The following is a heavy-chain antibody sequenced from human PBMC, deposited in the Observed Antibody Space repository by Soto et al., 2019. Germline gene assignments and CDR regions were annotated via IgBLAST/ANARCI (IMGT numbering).Heavy chain of an antibody. Sequence: GGPLRLSCAASGFTFSSYSMNWVRQAPGKGLEWVSSISRSGSAIYYADSVKGRFTISRDNARSSLYLQMDSLRAEDTAVYYCAARYCTDGVCPFDYWGRGTQVTVSS. CDR2: ISRSGSAI. CDR3: AARYCTDGVCPFDY. V-gene: IGHV3-21*01. J-gene: IGHJ4*02. D-gene: IGHD2-8*01. CDR1: GFTFSSYS.